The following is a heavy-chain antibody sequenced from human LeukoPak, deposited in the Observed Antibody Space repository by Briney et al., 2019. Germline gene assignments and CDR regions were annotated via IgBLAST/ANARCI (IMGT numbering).Heavy chain of an antibody. V-gene: IGHV3-48*03. CDR2: ISTSGSTM. CDR1: GFTFSTYE. Sequence: GGSLRLSCAASGFTFSTYEMNWVRQAPGKGLEWVSYISTSGSTMYYADSVKGRFTISRDNAKNSLYLQMNSLRAEDTAVYYCARRLPYYSMDVWGQGTTVTVS. D-gene: IGHD2-21*01. J-gene: IGHJ6*02. CDR3: ARRLPYYSMDV.